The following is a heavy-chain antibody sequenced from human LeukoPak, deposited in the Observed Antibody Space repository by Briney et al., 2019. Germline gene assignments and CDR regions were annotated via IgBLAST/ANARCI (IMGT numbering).Heavy chain of an antibody. J-gene: IGHJ4*02. CDR1: GGSISSSSYY. V-gene: IGHV4-39*07. Sequence: SETLSLTCTVSGGSISSSSYYWGWIRQPPGKGLEWIGSIYYSGSTNYNPSLESRVTISVDTSKNQFSLKLSSVTAADTAMYYCARGARYSYGQFDYWGQGTLVTVSS. D-gene: IGHD5-18*01. CDR3: ARGARYSYGQFDY. CDR2: IYYSGST.